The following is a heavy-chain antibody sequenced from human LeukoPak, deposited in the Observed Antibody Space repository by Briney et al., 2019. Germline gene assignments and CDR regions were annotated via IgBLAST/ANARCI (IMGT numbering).Heavy chain of an antibody. CDR1: GFTFSSYA. V-gene: IGHV3-72*01. D-gene: IGHD1-26*01. CDR3: VSWISGHGY. Sequence: GGSLRLSCAASGFTFSSYAMSWVRQAPGKGLEWVGRTKTKANSYTTEYAASVKGRFTISRDDSKNSLYLQMNSLRTEDTAVYYCVSWISGHGYWGQGTLVTVSS. CDR2: TKTKANSYTT. J-gene: IGHJ4*02.